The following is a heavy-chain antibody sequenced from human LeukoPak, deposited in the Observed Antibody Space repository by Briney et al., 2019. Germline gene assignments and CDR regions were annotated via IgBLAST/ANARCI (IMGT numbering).Heavy chain of an antibody. CDR2: INSDGSST. V-gene: IGHV3-74*01. CDR3: ATEHYGGYRN. CDR1: GFTFSSYW. J-gene: IGHJ4*02. Sequence: GGSLRLSCAASGFTFSSYWMHWVRQAPGKGLVWVSRINSDGSSTNYADSVKGRFTMSRDNAKNTLYLQMNSLRAEDTAVYYCATEHYGGYRNWGQGTLVIVSS. D-gene: IGHD4-23*01.